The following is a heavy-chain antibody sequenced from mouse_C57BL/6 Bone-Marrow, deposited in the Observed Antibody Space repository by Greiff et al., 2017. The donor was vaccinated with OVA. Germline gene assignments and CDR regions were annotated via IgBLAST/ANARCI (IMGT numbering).Heavy chain of an antibody. CDR3: ARVPNNSGYAYFDV. CDR1: GFTFSSYA. Sequence: EVQRVESGGGLVKPGGSLKLSCAASGFTFSSYAMSWVRQTPEKRLEWVATISDGGSYTYYPDNVKGRFTISKDNAKNNLYLQMSHLKSEDTAMYYCARVPNNSGYAYFDVWGTGTTVTVAS. V-gene: IGHV5-4*01. J-gene: IGHJ1*03. D-gene: IGHD3-2*02. CDR2: ISDGGSYT.